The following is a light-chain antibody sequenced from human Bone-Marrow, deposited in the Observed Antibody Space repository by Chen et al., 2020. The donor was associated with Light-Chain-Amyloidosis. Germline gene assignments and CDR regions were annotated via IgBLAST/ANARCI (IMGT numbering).Light chain of an antibody. CDR2: GSS. CDR3: QQYGTSPLT. Sequence: IVLPHSPGTLSVSPGEGANLSCRASQTITSNYLTWYQQKFGQAPRLLIYGSSSRATGIPDRFTGSGSGTDFTLTINRLEPEDFAMYYCQQYGTSPLTFGGGTKVEIK. J-gene: IGKJ4*01. CDR1: QTITSNY. V-gene: IGKV3-20*01.